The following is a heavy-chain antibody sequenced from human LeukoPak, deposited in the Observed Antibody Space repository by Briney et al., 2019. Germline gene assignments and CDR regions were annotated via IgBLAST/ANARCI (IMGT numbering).Heavy chain of an antibody. CDR2: INHSGST. D-gene: IGHD2-2*01. CDR1: GGSFSGYY. CDR3: ARGRIYCSSTSCYRPNYYYYYMDV. J-gene: IGHJ6*03. V-gene: IGHV4-34*01. Sequence: PSETLSLTCAVYGGSFSGYYWSWIRQPPGKGLEWIGGINHSGSTNYNPSLKSRVTISVDTSKNQFSLKLSSVTAADTAVYYCARGRIYCSSTSCYRPNYYYYYMDVWGKGTTVTVSS.